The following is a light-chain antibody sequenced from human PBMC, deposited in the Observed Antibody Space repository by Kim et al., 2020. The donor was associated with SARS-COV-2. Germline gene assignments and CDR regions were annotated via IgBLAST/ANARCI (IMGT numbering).Light chain of an antibody. CDR2: GNS. J-gene: IGLJ1*01. CDR3: QSYDSSLSGSYV. CDR1: RSNSGAAYY. V-gene: IGLV1-40*01. Sequence: LTSSCPAARSNSGAAYYVHRYQQLPGTRPNLLLYGNSNRPSGAPDRFSGSKSGTSASLAITGLQAEDEADYYCQSYDSSLSGSYVFGTGTKVTVL.